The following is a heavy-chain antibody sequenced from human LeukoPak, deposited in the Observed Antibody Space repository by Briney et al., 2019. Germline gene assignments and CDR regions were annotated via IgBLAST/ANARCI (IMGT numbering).Heavy chain of an antibody. D-gene: IGHD3-16*02. CDR2: ISGSGGST. J-gene: IGHJ4*02. Sequence: GGSLRLSCAASGFTFSSYAMSWVRQAPGKGLEWVSAISGSGGSTYYADSVKGRFTISRDNSKNTLYLQMNSLRAEDTAVYCCAKCGERDYVWGSYRYSERYYFDYWGQGTLVTVSS. V-gene: IGHV3-23*01. CDR3: AKCGERDYVWGSYRYSERYYFDY. CDR1: GFTFSSYA.